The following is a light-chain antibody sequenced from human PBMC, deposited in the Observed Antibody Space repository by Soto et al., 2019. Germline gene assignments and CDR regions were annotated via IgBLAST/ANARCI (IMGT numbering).Light chain of an antibody. V-gene: IGKV1-27*01. CDR2: AAS. J-gene: IGKJ2*01. CDR3: QQYDRFPYS. Sequence: DIQMTQSPSSLSASVGDRVTITCRASQGISNYLAWYQQKPGKVPKLLIYAASTLQSGVPSRFSGSGSGTDFTLTINGLQPDDFATYYCQQYDRFPYSFGPGTRLEIK. CDR1: QGISNY.